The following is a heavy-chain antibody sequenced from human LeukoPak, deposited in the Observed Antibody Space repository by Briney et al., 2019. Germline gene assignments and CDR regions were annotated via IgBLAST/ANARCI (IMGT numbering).Heavy chain of an antibody. CDR1: GGSFSGYY. D-gene: IGHD6-13*01. V-gene: IGHV4-34*01. CDR2: INHSGST. Sequence: SETLSLTCAVYGGSFSGYYWSWIRQPPGKGLEWTGEINHSGSTNYNPSLKSRVTISVDTSKNQFSLKLSSVTAADTAVYYCARETKYSSSRTFDYWGQGTLVTVSS. CDR3: ARETKYSSSRTFDY. J-gene: IGHJ4*02.